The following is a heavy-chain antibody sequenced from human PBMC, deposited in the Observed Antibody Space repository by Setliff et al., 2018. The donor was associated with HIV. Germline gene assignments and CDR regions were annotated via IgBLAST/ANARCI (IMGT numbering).Heavy chain of an antibody. V-gene: IGHV3-30*04. Sequence: QPGGSLRLSCAASGFALSDFAFHWVRQAPGKGLEWVTLLSYDGSHTSYADSVRGRFTISRDTSKNTLYLQMNSLRPEDTAVYYCARDGNSSWYGEADSWGQGTLVTVSS. CDR3: ARDGNSSWYGEADS. D-gene: IGHD6-13*01. CDR2: LSYDGSHT. CDR1: GFALSDFA. J-gene: IGHJ4*02.